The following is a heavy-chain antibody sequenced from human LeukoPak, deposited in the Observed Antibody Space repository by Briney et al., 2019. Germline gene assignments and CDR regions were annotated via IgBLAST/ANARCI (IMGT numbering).Heavy chain of an antibody. CDR2: INHSGST. CDR1: GFTFSSYW. Sequence: GSLRLSCAASGFTFSSYWMSWVRQPPGKGLEWIGEINHSGSTNYNPSLKSRVTISVDTSKNQFSLKLSSVTAADTAVYYCARGGSYYYDSSGPRAYYYYYMDVWGKGTTVTVSS. D-gene: IGHD3-22*01. CDR3: ARGGSYYYDSSGPRAYYYYYMDV. J-gene: IGHJ6*03. V-gene: IGHV4-34*01.